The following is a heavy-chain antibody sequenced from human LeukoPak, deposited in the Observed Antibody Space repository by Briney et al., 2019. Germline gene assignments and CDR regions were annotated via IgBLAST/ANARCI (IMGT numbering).Heavy chain of an antibody. V-gene: IGHV4-38-2*02. J-gene: IGHJ4*02. CDR2: MYHSGST. CDR3: ARGSGSGSYATFDY. Sequence: SETLSLTCSVSGYSISTGYYWGWIRQPPGKGLESIGSMYHSGSTYHNPSLKSRVTISVDTSKNQFSLKLSSVTAADTAVYYCARGSGSGSYATFDYWSQGTLVTVSS. D-gene: IGHD3-10*01. CDR1: GYSISTGYY.